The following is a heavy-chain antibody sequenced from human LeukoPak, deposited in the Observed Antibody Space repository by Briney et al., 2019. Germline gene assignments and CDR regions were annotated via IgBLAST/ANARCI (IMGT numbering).Heavy chain of an antibody. CDR2: ISYDGSNK. V-gene: IGHV3-30*03. CDR3: ARQKNWAYAFDI. J-gene: IGHJ3*02. CDR1: GFTISIFG. Sequence: SGGSLRLSCVAPGFTISIFGIHWVRQAPGKGLEWVALISYDGSNKYCADSVKGRFTISRDNSKNTLYLQMNSLRAEDTAVYYCARQKNWAYAFDIWGQGTMVTVSS. D-gene: IGHD7-27*01.